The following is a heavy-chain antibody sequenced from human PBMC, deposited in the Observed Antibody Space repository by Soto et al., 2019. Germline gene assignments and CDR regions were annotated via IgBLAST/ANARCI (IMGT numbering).Heavy chain of an antibody. CDR2: IYPGDSDT. D-gene: IGHD1-26*01. J-gene: IGHJ4*02. V-gene: IGHV5-51*01. CDR1: GYNFSNYW. CDR3: ARHVGSNYIDF. Sequence: ASLKISCKVSGYNFSNYWIAWVRQMPGKGLEWMGFIYPGDSDTRYNPSFQGQVTIAADKSVNTAFLQWSSLKASDTAIYYCARHVGSNYIDFWGQGTLVTVSS.